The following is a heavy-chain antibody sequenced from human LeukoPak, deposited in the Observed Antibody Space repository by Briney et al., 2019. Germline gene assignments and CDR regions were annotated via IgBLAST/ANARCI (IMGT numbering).Heavy chain of an antibody. CDR2: IFSSGDT. CDR1: GFAVGSNY. D-gene: IGHD1-26*01. V-gene: IGHV3-53*01. CDR3: ARVLVGTTNYFAY. J-gene: IGHJ4*02. Sequence: PGGSLRLSCAASGFAVGSNYMSWVRQAPGRGLEWVSIIFSSGDTYYADSVKGRFTISRDNSKNTLYLQMNSLRAEDTAVFYCARVLVGTTNYFAYWGQGTLVIVSS.